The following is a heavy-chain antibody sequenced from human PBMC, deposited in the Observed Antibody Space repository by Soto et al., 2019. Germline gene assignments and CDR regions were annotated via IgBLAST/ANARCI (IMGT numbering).Heavy chain of an antibody. J-gene: IGHJ4*02. CDR2: INHSGST. V-gene: IGHV4-34*01. D-gene: IGHD3-22*01. Sequence: QVQLQQWGAGLLKPSETLSLTCAVYGGSLTGYYWRWIRQTPGKGLAWIGEINHSGSTNYNPSLKSRVTISVDTSKNPSDLRLSSVTAAATAVYYCARACGYYYNSSGCHWGQGTLVTVSS. CDR3: ARACGYYYNSSGCH. CDR1: GGSLTGYY.